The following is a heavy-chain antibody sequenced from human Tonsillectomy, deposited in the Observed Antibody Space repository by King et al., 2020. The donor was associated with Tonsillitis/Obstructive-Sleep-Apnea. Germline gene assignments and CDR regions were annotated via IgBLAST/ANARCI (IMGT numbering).Heavy chain of an antibody. CDR1: GGSISSYY. J-gene: IGHJ4*02. D-gene: IGHD6-19*01. Sequence: QLQESGPGLVKPSETLSLTCTVSGGSISSYYWSWIRPPPGKGLEWLGYIYYSGSTNYNPSLKSRVTISVDTSKNQFSLKLSSVTAADTAVYYCAMTIAVAGTRGFDYWGQGTLVTVSS. V-gene: IGHV4-59*01. CDR2: IYYSGST. CDR3: AMTIAVAGTRGFDY.